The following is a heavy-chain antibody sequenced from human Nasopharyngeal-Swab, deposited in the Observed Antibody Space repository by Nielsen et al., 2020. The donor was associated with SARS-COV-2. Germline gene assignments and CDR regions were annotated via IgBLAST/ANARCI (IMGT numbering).Heavy chain of an antibody. CDR3: AYIRG. J-gene: IGHJ4*02. Sequence: GESLKISCAASGFTFSSYGMHWVRQAPGKGLEWVSSFSSRTGTTYYADSVKGRFTISIDNSENTLYLQMNSLRAEDTAVYYCAYIRGWGQGTLVTVSS. V-gene: IGHV3-23*01. CDR2: FSSRTGTT. CDR1: GFTFSSYG.